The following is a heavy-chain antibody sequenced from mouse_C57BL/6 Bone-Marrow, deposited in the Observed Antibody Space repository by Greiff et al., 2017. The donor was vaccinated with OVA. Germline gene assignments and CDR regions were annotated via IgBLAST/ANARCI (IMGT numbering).Heavy chain of an antibody. D-gene: IGHD1-1*01. J-gene: IGHJ4*01. CDR1: GYTFTSYW. CDR2: IHPNSGST. Sequence: QVQLKQSGAELVKPGASVKLSCKASGYTFTSYWMHWVKQRPGQGLEWIGMIHPNSGSTNYNEKFKSKATLTVDKSSSTAYMQLSSLTSEDSAVYYCARAYYYGSSYDYAMDYWGQGTSVTVSS. CDR3: ARAYYYGSSYDYAMDY. V-gene: IGHV1-64*01.